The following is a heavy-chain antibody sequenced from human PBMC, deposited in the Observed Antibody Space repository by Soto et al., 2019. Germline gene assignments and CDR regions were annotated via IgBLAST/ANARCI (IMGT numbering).Heavy chain of an antibody. CDR2: TYYRSKWYN. CDR3: ASSITIFGVVPGGFDP. Sequence: SQTLSLTCAISGDSVSSNSAAWNWIRQSPSRGLEWLGRTYYRSKWYNDYAVSVKSRITINPDTSKNQFSLQLNSVTPEDTAVYYCASSITIFGVVPGGFDPWGKGTLVTVSS. J-gene: IGHJ5*02. D-gene: IGHD3-3*01. CDR1: GDSVSSNSAA. V-gene: IGHV6-1*01.